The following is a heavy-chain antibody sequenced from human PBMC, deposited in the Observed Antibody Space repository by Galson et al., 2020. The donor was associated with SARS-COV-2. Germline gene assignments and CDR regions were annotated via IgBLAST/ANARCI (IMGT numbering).Heavy chain of an antibody. CDR2: IYYSGST. V-gene: IGHV4-39*01. J-gene: IGHJ4*02. D-gene: IGHD3-10*01. CDR1: GGYISSSSYY. Sequence: ASEPLSLTCSVSGGYISSSSYYWGWIRQPPGKGLEWIGSIYYSGSTYYNPSLKSRVTMSVDTSKNQFSLKLSSVTAADTAVYYCARLQGYYTSGTYIFDYWGQGTLVTVSS. CDR3: ARLQGYYTSGTYIFDY.